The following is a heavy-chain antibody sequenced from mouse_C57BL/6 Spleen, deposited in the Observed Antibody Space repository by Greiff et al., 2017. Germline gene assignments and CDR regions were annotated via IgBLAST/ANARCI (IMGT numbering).Heavy chain of an antibody. J-gene: IGHJ2*01. Sequence: QVQLQQPGAELVKPGASVKLSCKASGYTFTSYWMQWVKQRPGQGLEWIGEIDPSDSYTNYNQKFKGKATLTVDTSSSTAYMQLSSLTSEDSAVYYCATLYGSSRYYFDYWCQGTTLTVSS. D-gene: IGHD1-1*01. CDR2: IDPSDSYT. CDR3: ATLYGSSRYYFDY. CDR1: GYTFTSYW. V-gene: IGHV1-50*01.